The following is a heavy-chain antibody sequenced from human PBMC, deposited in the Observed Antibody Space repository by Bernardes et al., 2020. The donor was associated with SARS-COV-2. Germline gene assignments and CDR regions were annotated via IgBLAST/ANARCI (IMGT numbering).Heavy chain of an antibody. CDR1: GYSFTSYW. CDR2: IYPGHSDT. Sequence: GESLLISRKDSGYSFTSYWLGSVRQMPGKGLEWMGPIYPGHSDTRSSLSFQAQVTISAGKSISTAYLQWRSLKASDTAMYYCARPIHCSRGSCYSEALWFDYWGQGTLVTVSS. D-gene: IGHD2-15*01. CDR3: ARPIHCSRGSCYSEALWFDY. V-gene: IGHV5-51*01. J-gene: IGHJ4*02.